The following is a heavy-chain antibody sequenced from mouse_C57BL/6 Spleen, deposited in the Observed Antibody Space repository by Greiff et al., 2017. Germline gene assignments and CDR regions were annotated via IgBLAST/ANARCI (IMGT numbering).Heavy chain of an antibody. J-gene: IGHJ3*01. CDR3: ARDYYGSSYEFAY. CDR1: GFSLTSYS. D-gene: IGHD1-1*01. V-gene: IGHV2-9-1*01. Sequence: VKLQESGPGLVAPSQSLSITCTVSGFSLTSYSIRWVRQPPGKGLEWLGVICTGGGTNYNSALKSSVSISKDNSKSQVFLKMNSLQTYDTARYYCARDYYGSSYEFAYWGQGTLVTVSA. CDR2: ICTGGGT.